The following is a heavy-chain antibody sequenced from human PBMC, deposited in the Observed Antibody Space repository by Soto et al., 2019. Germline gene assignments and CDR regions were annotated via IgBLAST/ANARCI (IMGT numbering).Heavy chain of an antibody. CDR2: IYYSGST. V-gene: IGHV4-31*03. Sequence: TLSLTCTVSGGSISSGGYYWSWIRQHPGKGLEWIGYIYYSGSTYYNPSLKSRVTISVDTSKNQFSLKLSSVTAADTAVYYCARDNAYGNDAFDIWGQGTMVTVSS. CDR1: GGSISSGGYY. D-gene: IGHD3-16*01. CDR3: ARDNAYGNDAFDI. J-gene: IGHJ3*02.